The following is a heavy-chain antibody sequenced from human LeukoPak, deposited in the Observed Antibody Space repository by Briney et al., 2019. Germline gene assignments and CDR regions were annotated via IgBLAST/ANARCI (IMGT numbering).Heavy chain of an antibody. Sequence: PSETLSLTCTVSGGSISKSSSYWGWIRQPPGKGPEWIGTIYYSGSTYYNPSLKSRVTISLATSKNQFSLKLSSVTAADTAVYFCTKVPDTWLQADPWGQGTLVTVSS. CDR3: TKVPDTWLQADP. CDR1: GGSISKSSSY. CDR2: IYYSGST. D-gene: IGHD2-2*01. J-gene: IGHJ5*02. V-gene: IGHV4-39*01.